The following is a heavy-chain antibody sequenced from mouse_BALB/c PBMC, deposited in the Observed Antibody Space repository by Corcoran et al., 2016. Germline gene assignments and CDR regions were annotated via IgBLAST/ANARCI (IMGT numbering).Heavy chain of an antibody. CDR3: ARGPRDYYAMDH. Sequence: QIQLVQSGPELKKPGETITISCKASGNSFTKHGMNWVKQAPGKDLKWMGWMNTNTGEPTYADDFKGRFAFSLETYASTSYLQINNLKNEDTATYFCARGPRDYYAMDHWGQGTSVTVSS. V-gene: IGHV9-3-1*01. CDR2: MNTNTGEP. J-gene: IGHJ4*01. CDR1: GNSFTKHG.